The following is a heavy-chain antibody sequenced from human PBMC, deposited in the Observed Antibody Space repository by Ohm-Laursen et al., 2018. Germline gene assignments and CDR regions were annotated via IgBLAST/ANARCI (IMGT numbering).Heavy chain of an antibody. Sequence: ASVKVSCKASGYTFTSYYMHWVRQAPGQGLEWMGWISVDSGNTNYAQKLQGRISLTTDSSTTTVHMELSSLRSDDTAVYFCATLRSLEWWFDIWGQGTLVTVSS. CDR1: GYTFTSYY. V-gene: IGHV1-18*04. D-gene: IGHD3-3*01. J-gene: IGHJ5*02. CDR3: ATLRSLEWWFDI. CDR2: ISVDSGNT.